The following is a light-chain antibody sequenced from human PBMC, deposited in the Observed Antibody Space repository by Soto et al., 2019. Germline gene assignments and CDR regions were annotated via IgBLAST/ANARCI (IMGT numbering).Light chain of an antibody. V-gene: IGLV1-44*01. J-gene: IGLJ1*01. CDR1: RSNIGTNP. Sequence: QSVLTQPPSASGTPGQRLIISCYGDRSNIGTNPVAWYQQLPGTAPKLLINSDKHRPSGVPDRFSASRSGASASLAISGLQSEDEADYFCGAWDSSLNGYVFGTGTKVTVL. CDR3: GAWDSSLNGYV. CDR2: SDK.